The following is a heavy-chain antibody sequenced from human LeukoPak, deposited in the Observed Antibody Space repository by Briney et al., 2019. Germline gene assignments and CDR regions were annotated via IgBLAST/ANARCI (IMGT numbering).Heavy chain of an antibody. CDR2: INHSGST. V-gene: IGHV4-34*01. J-gene: IGHJ4*02. Sequence: SETLSLTCAVYGGSFSGYYWSWIRQPPGKGLEWIGEINHSGSTNYNPSLKSRVTISVDTSKNQFSLKLSSVTAADTAVYYCARSAARRYFDYWGQGTLVTVSS. CDR3: ARSAARRYFDY. CDR1: GGSFSGYY.